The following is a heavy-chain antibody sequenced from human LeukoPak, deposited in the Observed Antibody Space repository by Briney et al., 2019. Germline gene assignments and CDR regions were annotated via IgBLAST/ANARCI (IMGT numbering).Heavy chain of an antibody. D-gene: IGHD3-10*01. Sequence: GGSLRLSCAASGFTLSSYAMHWVRQAPGKGLEWVAVISYDGSNKYYADSVKGRFTISRDNSKNTLYLQMNSLRAEDTAVYYCARDRDDGSGSYYNGVFDYWGQGTLVTVSS. CDR1: GFTLSSYA. CDR2: ISYDGSNK. V-gene: IGHV3-30*04. J-gene: IGHJ4*02. CDR3: ARDRDDGSGSYYNGVFDY.